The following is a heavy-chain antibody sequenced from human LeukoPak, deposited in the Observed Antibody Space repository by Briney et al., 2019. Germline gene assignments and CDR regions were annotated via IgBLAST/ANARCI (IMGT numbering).Heavy chain of an antibody. CDR3: ARDRDSSSWYNPPAFDP. V-gene: IGHV3-30-3*01. J-gene: IGHJ5*02. CDR1: GFTFSNYW. Sequence: GGSLRLSCVASGFTFSNYWMHWVRQVPGKGPEWVAFISYDGSSNYYADSVKGRFTISRDNSKNTLYLQMNSLRAEDTAVYYCARDRDSSSWYNPPAFDPWGQGTLVTVSS. D-gene: IGHD6-13*01. CDR2: ISYDGSSN.